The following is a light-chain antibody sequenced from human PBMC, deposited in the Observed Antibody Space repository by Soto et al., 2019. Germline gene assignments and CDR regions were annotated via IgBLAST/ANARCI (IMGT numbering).Light chain of an antibody. CDR1: GSNIGANYD. J-gene: IGLJ2*01. V-gene: IGLV1-40*01. Sequence: QLVLTQPPSVSGAPGQRVTISCTGSGSNIGANYDVHWYQQFPGTAPKLVIYGNNNRPSGVPDRFSGSKSGTSASLAITGLRTEDEADYYCQSYDSSLSAWVFGGGTKLT. CDR2: GNN. CDR3: QSYDSSLSAWV.